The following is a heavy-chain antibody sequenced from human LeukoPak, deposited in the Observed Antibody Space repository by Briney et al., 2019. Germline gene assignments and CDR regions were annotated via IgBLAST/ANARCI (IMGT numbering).Heavy chain of an antibody. V-gene: IGHV3-21*01. CDR2: ISSSSSYI. Sequence: PGGSLRLSCAASGFTFSSYSMNWVRQAPGKGLEWVSSISSSSSYIYYADSVKGRFTISRDNAKNSLYLQMNSLRAEDTAVYYCARDFHPGIPPYYFDYWGQGTLVTVSS. D-gene: IGHD3-10*01. J-gene: IGHJ4*02. CDR3: ARDFHPGIPPYYFDY. CDR1: GFTFSSYS.